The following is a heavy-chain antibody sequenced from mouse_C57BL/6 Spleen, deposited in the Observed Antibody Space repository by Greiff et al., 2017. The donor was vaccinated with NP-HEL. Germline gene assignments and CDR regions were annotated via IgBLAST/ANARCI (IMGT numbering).Heavy chain of an antibody. J-gene: IGHJ1*03. CDR3: ARGAQIYDGYYPWYFDV. Sequence: VKLQQSGPGLVQPSQSLSITCTVSGFSLTSYGVHWVRQSPGKGLEWLGVIWSGGSTDYNAAFISRLSISKDNSKSQVFFKMNSLQADDTAIYYCARGAQIYDGYYPWYFDVWGTGTTVTVSS. V-gene: IGHV2-2*01. CDR2: IWSGGST. CDR1: GFSLTSYG. D-gene: IGHD2-3*01.